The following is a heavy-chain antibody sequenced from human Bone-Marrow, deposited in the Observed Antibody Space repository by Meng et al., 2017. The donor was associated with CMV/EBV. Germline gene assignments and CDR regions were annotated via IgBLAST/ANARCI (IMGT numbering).Heavy chain of an antibody. D-gene: IGHD3-10*01. CDR2: ISGSGGST. CDR1: GFTFSSYA. CDR3: AKLWGSLAY. J-gene: IGHJ4*02. V-gene: IGHV3-23*01. Sequence: GESLKISCAAPGFTFSSYAMSWVRQAPGKGLEWVSAISGSGGSTYYADSVKGRFTISRDNSKNTLHLQMNSLRAEDTAVYYCAKLWGSLAYWGQGKLVNVSS.